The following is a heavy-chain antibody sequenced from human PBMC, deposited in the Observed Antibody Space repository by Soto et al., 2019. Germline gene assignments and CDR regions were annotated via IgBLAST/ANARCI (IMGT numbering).Heavy chain of an antibody. Sequence: QVQLQESGPGLVKPSETLSLTCTVSGGSISPCCWSWIRQPPGKGLEWIGYIYYSGSTNYNPSLKSRVTISVDASKNRFSLSVNSVTAADTAVYYCARDLRFQGHDYADYLGYGMDVWGPGTTVTVSS. CDR2: IYYSGST. J-gene: IGHJ6*02. D-gene: IGHD4-17*01. V-gene: IGHV4-59*01. CDR1: GGSISPCC. CDR3: ARDLRFQGHDYADYLGYGMDV.